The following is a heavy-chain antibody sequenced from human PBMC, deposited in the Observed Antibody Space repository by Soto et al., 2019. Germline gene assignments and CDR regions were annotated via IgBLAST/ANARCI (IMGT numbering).Heavy chain of an antibody. CDR2: IVSDGTA. Sequence: GGSLRLSCEASGFSVSSNYMSWVRQAPGRGLEWVSVIVSDGTAYYADSVKGRFTVSRHNSKNTLNLQMNSLRAEDTAVYYCARENDVWITYGPYHYDMDVLGKGTSVTVSS. D-gene: IGHD3-3*01. CDR1: GFSVSSNY. CDR3: ARENDVWITYGPYHYDMDV. J-gene: IGHJ6*03. V-gene: IGHV3-53*04.